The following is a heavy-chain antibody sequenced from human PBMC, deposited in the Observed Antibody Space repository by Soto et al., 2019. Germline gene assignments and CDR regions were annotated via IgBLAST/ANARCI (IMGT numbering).Heavy chain of an antibody. V-gene: IGHV4-39*01. CDR3: ARGRDYYGSGRYYSRQHFDY. CDR1: GGSIITSTYY. CDR2: MYYSGST. Sequence: SETLSLTCTVSGGSIITSTYYWGWIRQPPGKGLERIGSMYYSGSTYYSPSLKSRVSISVDTSKNQSSLSLKSVTVADTAVYYCARGRDYYGSGRYYSRQHFDYWGQGALVTVSS. D-gene: IGHD3-10*01. J-gene: IGHJ4*02.